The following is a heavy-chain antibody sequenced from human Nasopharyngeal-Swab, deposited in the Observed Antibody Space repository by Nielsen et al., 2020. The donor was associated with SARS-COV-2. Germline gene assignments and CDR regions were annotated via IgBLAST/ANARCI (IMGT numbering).Heavy chain of an antibody. J-gene: IGHJ5*02. CDR3: ARRAARDGYNYEVDP. CDR2: IYPGNSKT. Sequence: GESLKISCKASGYSFTNYWIGWVRQEPGKGLEYMGIIYPGNSKTRYSPSFQGQVTISADKSINTAYLQWSSLKASDTAMYYCARRAARDGYNYEVDPRGQGTLVTVSS. D-gene: IGHD5-24*01. CDR1: GYSFTNYW. V-gene: IGHV5-51*01.